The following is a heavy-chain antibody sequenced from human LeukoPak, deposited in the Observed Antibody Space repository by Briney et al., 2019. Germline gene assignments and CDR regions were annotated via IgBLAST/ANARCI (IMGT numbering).Heavy chain of an antibody. Sequence: ASVKVSCKASGYTFTSYGISWVRQAPGQGLEWMGWISAYNGNTNHAQKLQGRVTMTTDTSTSTAYMELRSLRSDDTAVYYCARAYYYDSSGYYYGPYYFDYWGQGTLVTVSS. V-gene: IGHV1-18*01. CDR2: ISAYNGNT. CDR1: GYTFTSYG. CDR3: ARAYYYDSSGYYYGPYYFDY. J-gene: IGHJ4*02. D-gene: IGHD3-22*01.